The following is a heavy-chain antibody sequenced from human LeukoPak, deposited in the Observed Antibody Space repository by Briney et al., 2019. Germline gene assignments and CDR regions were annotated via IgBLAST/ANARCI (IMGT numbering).Heavy chain of an antibody. CDR3: ATVDWYFDL. Sequence: GRSLRLSCAAAGFTFKNNWMSWVRQAPGKGLEWVGLIRSQVDGGTPDYAAPVKGRFTISRDDSKNTLYLQMSSLKTEDTAVYYCATVDWYFDLWGLGTLVSVSA. CDR1: GFTFKNNW. V-gene: IGHV3-15*01. CDR2: IRSQVDGGTP. J-gene: IGHJ2*01.